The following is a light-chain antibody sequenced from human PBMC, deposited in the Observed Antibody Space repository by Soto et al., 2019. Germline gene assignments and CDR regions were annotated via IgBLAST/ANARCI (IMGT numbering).Light chain of an antibody. Sequence: QSALTQPRSVSGSPGQSVTISCTGTSSDVGGYNYVSWYQQHPGKAPKLMIYDVSKWPSWVPDRFSGSKSGNTASLTISGLQAEDEADYYCCSYAGNSLWVFGGGTKVTVL. J-gene: IGLJ3*02. V-gene: IGLV2-11*01. CDR2: DVS. CDR1: SSDVGGYNY. CDR3: CSYAGNSLWV.